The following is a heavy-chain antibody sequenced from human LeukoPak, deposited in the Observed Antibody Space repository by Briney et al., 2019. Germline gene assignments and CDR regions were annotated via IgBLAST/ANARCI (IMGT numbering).Heavy chain of an antibody. V-gene: IGHV3-30*18. Sequence: GRSLRLSCAASGFTFSSYGMHWVRQAPGKGLEWVAVISYDGSNKYYADSVKGRFTISRDNSKNTLYLQMNSLRAEDTAVYYCAKDKTKVVTKPRNYFDYWGQGTLVTVSS. CDR2: ISYDGSNK. CDR1: GFTFSSYG. J-gene: IGHJ4*02. CDR3: AKDKTKVVTKPRNYFDY. D-gene: IGHD4-23*01.